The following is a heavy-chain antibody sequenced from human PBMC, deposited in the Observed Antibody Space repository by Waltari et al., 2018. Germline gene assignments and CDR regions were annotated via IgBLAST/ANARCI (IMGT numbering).Heavy chain of an antibody. CDR1: GFTFSSYA. Sequence: QVQLVESGGGVVQPGRSLRLSCAASGFTFSSYAMHWVRQAPGKGLEWVAVISYDGSNKYYADSVKGRFTISRDNSKNTLYLQMNSLRAEDTAVYYCAREVEYSSSHFDYWGQGTLVNVSS. CDR3: AREVEYSSSHFDY. V-gene: IGHV3-30*01. CDR2: ISYDGSNK. J-gene: IGHJ4*02. D-gene: IGHD6-6*01.